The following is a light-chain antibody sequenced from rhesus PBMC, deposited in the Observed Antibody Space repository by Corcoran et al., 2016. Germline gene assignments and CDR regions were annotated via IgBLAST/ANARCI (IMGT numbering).Light chain of an antibody. CDR2: AAS. CDR3: QQGYSTPWT. V-gene: IGKV1-33*02. Sequence: DIQMSQSPSSLSASVGDKVTITCRASQGISNALAWYQQKPGKAPKLLMDAASSLESGVPSRFSGSRSGTDFTLTISSLQPEDFATYSCQQGYSTPWTFGQGTKVEIK. J-gene: IGKJ1*01. CDR1: QGISNA.